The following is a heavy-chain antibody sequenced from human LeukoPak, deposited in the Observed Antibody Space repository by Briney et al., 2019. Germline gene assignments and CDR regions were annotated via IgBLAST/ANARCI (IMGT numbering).Heavy chain of an antibody. D-gene: IGHD5-18*01. CDR2: ISAYNCNT. CDR3: ARDQGLTAPPPYGLDV. CDR1: GYTFTSYG. Sequence: SVKVSCKASGYTFTSYGISWVRQAPGQGLEWMGWISAYNCNTNYAQKLQGRVTMTTDTSTSTVYMELSSLRSEETAVYYCARDQGLTAPPPYGLDVWGQGTTVIVSS. V-gene: IGHV1-18*01. J-gene: IGHJ6*02.